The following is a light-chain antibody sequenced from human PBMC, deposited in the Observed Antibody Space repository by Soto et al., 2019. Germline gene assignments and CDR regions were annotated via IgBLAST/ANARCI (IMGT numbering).Light chain of an antibody. V-gene: IGKV1-5*01. CDR3: QQYNTYST. Sequence: DIHLTQSPSTLSAAVGDSVTITCRASQNIRNLLAWNQQKPGKAPKPLIYDASTLKTGVPSRFSGSGSGSEFNFTITGLQPDDFATYFCQQYNTYSTFGQGTRLEIK. J-gene: IGKJ5*01. CDR2: DAS. CDR1: QNIRNL.